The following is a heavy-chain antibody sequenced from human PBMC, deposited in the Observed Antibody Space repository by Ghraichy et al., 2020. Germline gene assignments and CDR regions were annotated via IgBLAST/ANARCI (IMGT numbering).Heavy chain of an antibody. CDR2: ISGSGGRT. V-gene: IGHV3-23*01. D-gene: IGHD6-19*01. CDR1: GFTFSSYA. J-gene: IGHJ4*02. CDR3: AKDEAWYSSGFSYFDY. Sequence: GGSLRLSCAASGFTFSSYAMSWVRQAPGKGLEWVSAISGSGGRTYYADSVKGRFTISRDNSKNTLYLQMNSLRAEDTAVYYCAKDEAWYSSGFSYFDYWGQGTLVTVSS.